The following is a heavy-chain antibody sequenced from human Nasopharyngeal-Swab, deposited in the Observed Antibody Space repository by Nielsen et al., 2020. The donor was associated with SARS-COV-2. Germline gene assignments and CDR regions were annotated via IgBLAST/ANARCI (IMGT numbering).Heavy chain of an antibody. D-gene: IGHD6-13*01. CDR3: TRGPGKYSSSWYTDY. J-gene: IGHJ4*02. Sequence: WIRQPPGKGLEWVGFIRSKAYGGTTEYAASVKGRFTISRDDSKSIAYLQMNGLKTEDTAVYYCTRGPGKYSSSWYTDYWGQGTLVTVSS. V-gene: IGHV3-49*02. CDR2: IRSKAYGGTT.